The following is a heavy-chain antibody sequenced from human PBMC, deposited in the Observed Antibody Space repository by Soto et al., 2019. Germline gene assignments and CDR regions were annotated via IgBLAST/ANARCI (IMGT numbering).Heavy chain of an antibody. CDR3: AKSLVFVDHDYMDV. J-gene: IGHJ6*03. CDR2: SIPIQGRA. Sequence: QVQLVQSGAEVRKPGSSVKVSCEASGGSFISYIFTWVRQAPGQGLEWMGRSIPIQGRADYALKFQDRVTNTADIATQTVYMELRSMRPEDTALYYCAKSLVFVDHDYMDVWGKGTTVTVSS. CDR1: GGSFISYI. V-gene: IGHV1-69*02. D-gene: IGHD2-21*01.